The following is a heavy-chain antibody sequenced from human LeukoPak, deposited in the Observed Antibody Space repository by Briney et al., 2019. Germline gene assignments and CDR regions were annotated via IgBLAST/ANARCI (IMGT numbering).Heavy chain of an antibody. V-gene: IGHV1-18*04. CDR2: ISAYNGNT. Sequence: ASVKVSCKASGCTSTSYGISWVRQAPGQGLEWMGWISAYNGNTNYAQKLQGRVTMTTDTSTSTAYMELRSLRSDDTAVYYCARDLSVAAAGTEDYWGQGTLVTVSS. CDR3: ARDLSVAAAGTEDY. D-gene: IGHD6-13*01. J-gene: IGHJ4*02. CDR1: GCTSTSYG.